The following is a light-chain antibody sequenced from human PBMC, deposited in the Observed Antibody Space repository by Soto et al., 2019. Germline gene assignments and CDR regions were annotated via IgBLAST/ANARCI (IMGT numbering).Light chain of an antibody. Sequence: EIVLTPSPGTLSLSPGERATLSCRASQSVSSSYLAWYQQKPGQAPRLLIYGASSRATGIPDRFFGSGSGTDFTLTINSLEPEDLAVYDRQQYANSPITFGQGTRREI. V-gene: IGKV3-20*01. CDR2: GAS. CDR3: QQYANSPIT. CDR1: QSVSSSY. J-gene: IGKJ5*01.